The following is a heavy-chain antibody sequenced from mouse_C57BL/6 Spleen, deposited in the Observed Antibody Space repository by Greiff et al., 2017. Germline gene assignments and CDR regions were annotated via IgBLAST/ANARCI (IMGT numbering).Heavy chain of an antibody. J-gene: IGHJ2*01. V-gene: IGHV3-6*01. CDR2: ISYDGSN. CDR3: ARKREGYYFDY. Sequence: EVKLMESGPGLVKPSQSLSLTCSVTGYSITSGYYWNWIRQFPGNKLEWMGYISYDGSNNYNPSLKNRISITRDTSKNQFFLKLNSVTTEDTATYYCARKREGYYFDYWGQGTTLTVSS. CDR1: GYSITSGYY.